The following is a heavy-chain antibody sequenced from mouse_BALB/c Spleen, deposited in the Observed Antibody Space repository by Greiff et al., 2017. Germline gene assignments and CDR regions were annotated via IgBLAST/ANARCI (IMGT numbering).Heavy chain of an antibody. J-gene: IGHJ2*01. CDR1: GYTFSSYW. Sequence: QVQLQQSGAELMKPGASVKISCKATGYTFSSYWIEWVKQRPGHGLEWIGEILPGSGSTNYNEKFKGKATFTADTSSNTAYMQLSSLTSEDSAVYYCARWPTVVSPYFDYWGQGTTLTVSS. D-gene: IGHD1-1*01. CDR2: ILPGSGST. CDR3: ARWPTVVSPYFDY. V-gene: IGHV1-9*01.